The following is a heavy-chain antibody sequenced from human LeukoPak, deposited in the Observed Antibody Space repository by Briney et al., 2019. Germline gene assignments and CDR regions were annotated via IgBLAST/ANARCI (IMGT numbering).Heavy chain of an antibody. CDR2: ISSSSSYI. CDR3: ARTLGVVITPRFDY. V-gene: IGHV3-21*01. D-gene: IGHD3-3*01. J-gene: IGHJ4*02. Sequence: GGSLRLSCAASGFTFSSYSMNWVRQAPGKGLEWVSSISSSSSYIYYADSVKGRFTISRDNAKNSLYLQMNSLRAEDTAVYYCARTLGVVITPRFDYWGQGTLVTVSS. CDR1: GFTFSSYS.